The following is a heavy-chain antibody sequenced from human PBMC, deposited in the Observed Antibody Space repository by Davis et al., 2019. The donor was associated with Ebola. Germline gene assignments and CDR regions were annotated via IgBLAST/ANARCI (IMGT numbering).Heavy chain of an antibody. V-gene: IGHV4-4*02. CDR1: GGSISSSNW. CDR3: ARRGTSSWYAGWFDP. J-gene: IGHJ5*02. Sequence: SETLSLTCAVSGGSISSSNWWSWVRQPPGKGLEWIAIIYYSGTTYYNPSLKSRVTISVDTSKNQFSLKLSSVTAANTAMYYCARRGTSSWYAGWFDPWGQGTLVTVSS. D-gene: IGHD6-13*01. CDR2: IYYSGTT.